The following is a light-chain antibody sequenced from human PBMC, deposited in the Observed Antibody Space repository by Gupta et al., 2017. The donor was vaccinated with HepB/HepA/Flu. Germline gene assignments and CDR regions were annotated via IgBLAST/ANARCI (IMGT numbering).Light chain of an antibody. Sequence: QSLLTQPPSASGTPGQRVTISCSGSTSNVGSNTVSWFQQLPGTAPNLLIYRSNRFSGSKSGTSASLAISGLQSEDEADYYCAAWDDSLNGWVFGGGTKLTVL. CDR2: RS. CDR3: AAWDDSLNGWV. CDR1: TSNVGSNT. V-gene: IGLV1-44*01. J-gene: IGLJ3*02.